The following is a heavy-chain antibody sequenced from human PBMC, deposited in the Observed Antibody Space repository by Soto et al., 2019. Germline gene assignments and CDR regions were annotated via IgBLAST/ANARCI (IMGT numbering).Heavy chain of an antibody. V-gene: IGHV3-30*03. CDR3: TGEVASGY. CDR2: ISRDGNTK. CDR1: GFTVSNHG. D-gene: IGHD2-8*02. Sequence: QVQLVESGGGVVQPGRSLSLSCAVSGFTVSNHGMHWVRQAPGKGLEWVAVISRDGNTKYYADSVKGRFTISRDTSRNTLFLEMYSLRGDDMAVYYCTGEVASGYWGQGTLVTVSS. J-gene: IGHJ4*02.